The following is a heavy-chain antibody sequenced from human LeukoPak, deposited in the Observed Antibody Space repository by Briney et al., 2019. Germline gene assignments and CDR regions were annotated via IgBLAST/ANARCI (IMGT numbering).Heavy chain of an antibody. Sequence: SSETLSLTCTVSGGSISSYYWTWIRQPPGKGLEWIGYIYYSGSTNYNPSLKSRVTISVDTSKNQFSLKLSSVTAADTAVYYCARGRAARHYYYYYYMDVWGKGTTVTVSS. CDR2: IYYSGST. J-gene: IGHJ6*03. V-gene: IGHV4-59*12. CDR3: ARGRAARHYYYYYYMDV. CDR1: GGSISSYY. D-gene: IGHD6-6*01.